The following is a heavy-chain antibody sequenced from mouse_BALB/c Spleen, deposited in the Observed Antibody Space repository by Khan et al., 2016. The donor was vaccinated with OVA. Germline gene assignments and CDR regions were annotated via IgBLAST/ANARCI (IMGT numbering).Heavy chain of an antibody. CDR3: AREGQGLRRGGGNSDY. CDR2: ISLYYDNI. Sequence: QVQLQQSGPELVRPGESVKISCKGSGYTFTDYAMHWVKQSHAKSLEWIGVISLYYDNINYNKKFKGKATMTVDKSSSTAYMALARLTSEDSAIYYWAREGQGLRRGGGNSDYWGQGTTLTVSS. CDR1: GYTFTDYA. V-gene: IGHV1S137*01. D-gene: IGHD2-2*01. J-gene: IGHJ2*01.